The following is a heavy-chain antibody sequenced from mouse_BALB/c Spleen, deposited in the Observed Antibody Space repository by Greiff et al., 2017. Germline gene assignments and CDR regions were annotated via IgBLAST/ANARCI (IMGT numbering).Heavy chain of an antibody. J-gene: IGHJ4*01. V-gene: IGHV5-6*01. Sequence: EVMLVESGGDLVKPGGSLKLSCAASGFTFSSYGMSWVRQTPDKRLEWVATISSGGSYTYYPDSVKGRFTISRDNAKNTLYLQMSSLKSEDTAMYYCARSGDYHAMDYWGQGTSVTVSS. CDR2: ISSGGSYT. CDR1: GFTFSSYG. D-gene: IGHD3-1*01. CDR3: ARSGDYHAMDY.